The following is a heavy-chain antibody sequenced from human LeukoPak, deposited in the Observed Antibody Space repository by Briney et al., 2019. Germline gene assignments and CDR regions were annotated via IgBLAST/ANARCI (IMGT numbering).Heavy chain of an antibody. D-gene: IGHD3-10*01. CDR3: ARDRVPPASGVFTYYMDV. CDR1: GFTFNTYN. CDR2: IISTSTIM. Sequence: GGSLRLSCAASGFTFNTYNMNWVRQAPGKGLEWIAYIISTSTIMFYADSVKGRFTISRDNSKNTLYLQMNSLRAEDTAVYSCARDRVPPASGVFTYYMDVWGKGTTVIVSS. J-gene: IGHJ6*03. V-gene: IGHV3-48*01.